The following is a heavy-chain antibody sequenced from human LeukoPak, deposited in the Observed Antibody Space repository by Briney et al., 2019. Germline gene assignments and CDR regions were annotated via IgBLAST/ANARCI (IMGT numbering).Heavy chain of an antibody. D-gene: IGHD6-13*01. CDR1: GGTFSSYA. CDR3: ARVRQQLVAPFDY. J-gene: IGHJ4*02. V-gene: IGHV1-69*13. CDR2: IIPIFGTA. Sequence: ASVKVSCKASGGTFSSYAISWVRQAPGQGLEWMGGIIPIFGTANYAQKFQGRVTITADESTSTAYMELSSLRSEDTAVYYCARVRQQLVAPFDYWGQGTLVTVSS.